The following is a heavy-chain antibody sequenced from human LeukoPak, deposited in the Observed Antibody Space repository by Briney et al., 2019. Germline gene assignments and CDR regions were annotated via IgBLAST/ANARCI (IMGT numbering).Heavy chain of an antibody. D-gene: IGHD3-10*01. CDR3: ARRQYGSGSYSDY. CDR2: IYPGDSDT. V-gene: IGHV5-51*01. J-gene: IGHJ4*02. Sequence: GESLKISCKGSGYSFTSYWIGWGRRMPGKGREWMGIIYPGDSDTRYSPSFQGQVTISADKSISTAYLQSSSLQASDTAMYYCARRQYGSGSYSDYWGQGTLVTVSS. CDR1: GYSFTSYW.